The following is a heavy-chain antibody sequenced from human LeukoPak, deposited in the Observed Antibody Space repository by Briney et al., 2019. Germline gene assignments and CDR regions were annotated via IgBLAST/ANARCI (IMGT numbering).Heavy chain of an antibody. J-gene: IGHJ1*01. CDR3: ATVSEH. Sequence: GGSLRLSCAASGFTFNYFWMHWVRQVPGKGLVWVSGINNDGTATYYADSVKGRFTISRDNAKNNVYLQTNGLRAEDTTVYHCATVSEHWGQGTLVTVS. CDR2: INNDGTAT. V-gene: IGHV3-74*01. CDR1: GFTFNYFW.